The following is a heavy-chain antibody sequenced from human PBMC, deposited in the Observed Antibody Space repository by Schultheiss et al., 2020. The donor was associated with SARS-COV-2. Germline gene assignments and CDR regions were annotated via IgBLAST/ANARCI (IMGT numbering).Heavy chain of an antibody. CDR2: IYYSGST. D-gene: IGHD5-18*01. V-gene: IGHV4-31*02. J-gene: IGHJ4*02. CDR3: ARVTESYGYDTLGLLYYFDY. Sequence: LRLSCAASGFTFSSYAMTWVRQHPGKGLEWIGYIYYSGSTYYNPSLKSRVTISVDTSKNQFSLKLSSVTAADTAVYYCARVTESYGYDTLGLLYYFDYWGQGTLVTVSS. CDR1: GFTFSSYA.